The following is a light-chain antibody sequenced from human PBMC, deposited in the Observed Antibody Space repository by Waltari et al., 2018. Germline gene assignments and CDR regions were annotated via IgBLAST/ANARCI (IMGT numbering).Light chain of an antibody. V-gene: IGLV2-23*02. CDR1: SSDVGNYNL. CDR3: CSYAGLGIYV. J-gene: IGLJ1*01. CDR2: EVT. Sequence: QSGLTQPASVSGSPGQSITISCTGTSSDVGNYNLVSWYQQYPGKAPKLMVYEVTRRSSGVCCRFSGSKSGNTASRTIHGLQSEDEADYYCCSYAGLGIYVFGTGTKVTVL.